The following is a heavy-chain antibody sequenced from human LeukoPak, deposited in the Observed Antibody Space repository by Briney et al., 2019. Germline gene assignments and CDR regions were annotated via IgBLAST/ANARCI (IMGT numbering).Heavy chain of an antibody. J-gene: IGHJ6*03. D-gene: IGHD2-15*01. CDR1: GGSFSGYY. V-gene: IGHV4-34*01. Sequence: SETLSLTCAAYGGSFSGYYWSWIRQPPGKGLEWIGEINHSGSTNYNPSLKSRVTISVDTSKNQFSLKLSSVTAADTAVYYCARAGRKSRGVDIVRKKETGYYYYLDVWGKGTTVTVSS. CDR2: INHSGST. CDR3: ARAGRKSRGVDIVRKKETGYYYYLDV.